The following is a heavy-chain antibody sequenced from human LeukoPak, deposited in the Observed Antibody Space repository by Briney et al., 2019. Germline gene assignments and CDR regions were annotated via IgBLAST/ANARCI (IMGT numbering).Heavy chain of an antibody. Sequence: PSETVSLTCADYGGSFSGYYWSWIRQPPGKGLEWIGEINHSGSTNYNPSLKSRVTISVDTSKNQFSLKLSSVTAADTAVYYCAGTSYYYYYGMDVWGQGTTVTVSS. CDR2: INHSGST. V-gene: IGHV4-34*01. D-gene: IGHD1-26*01. CDR1: GGSFSGYY. CDR3: AGTSYYYYYGMDV. J-gene: IGHJ6*02.